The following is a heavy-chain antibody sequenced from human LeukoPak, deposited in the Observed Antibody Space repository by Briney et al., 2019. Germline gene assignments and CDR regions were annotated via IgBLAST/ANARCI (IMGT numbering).Heavy chain of an antibody. CDR2: IYSGGSS. D-gene: IGHD1-26*01. CDR3: ARGIVGALDAFDI. CDR1: GFTVSSNY. V-gene: IGHV3-66*01. Sequence: GGSLRLSCAASGFTVSSNYMSWVRQAPGKGLEWVSVIYSGGSSYYADSVKGRFTISRDNSKNTLYLQMNSLRAEDTAVYYCARGIVGALDAFDIWGQGTMVTVSS. J-gene: IGHJ3*02.